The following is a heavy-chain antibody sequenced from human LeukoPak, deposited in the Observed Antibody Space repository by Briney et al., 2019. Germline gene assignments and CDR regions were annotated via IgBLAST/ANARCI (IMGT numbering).Heavy chain of an antibody. D-gene: IGHD3-9*01. J-gene: IGHJ3*02. CDR1: GFTFSSYA. CDR3: AKNRGGYDILTGYYI. CDR2: ISGSGGST. V-gene: IGHV3-23*01. Sequence: PGGSLRLSCAASGFTFSSYAMSWVRQAPGKGLEGGSAISGSGGSTYYADSVTGRFTISRDNSKNTLYLQMNSLRAEDTAVYYCAKNRGGYDILTGYYIWGQGTMVTVSS.